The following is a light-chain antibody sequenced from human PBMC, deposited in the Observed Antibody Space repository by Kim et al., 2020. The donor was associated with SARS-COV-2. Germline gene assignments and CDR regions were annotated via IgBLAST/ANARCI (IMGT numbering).Light chain of an antibody. CDR1: HSVSNN. CDR3: QQYNDWPLLT. Sequence: SPEERVTLSCRASHSVSNNLAWYPQRPGQAPRLLIYGASTRATDISARFSGSGSGAEFTLTIRSLQSEDLAVYYCQQYNDWPLLTFGGGTKVDIK. J-gene: IGKJ4*01. CDR2: GAS. V-gene: IGKV3-15*01.